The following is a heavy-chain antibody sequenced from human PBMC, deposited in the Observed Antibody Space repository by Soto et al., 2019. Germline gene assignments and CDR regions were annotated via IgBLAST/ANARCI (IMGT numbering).Heavy chain of an antibody. CDR3: ARGVAAAGDDY. Sequence: EVQLVESGGGLVKPGGSLRLSCAASGFTFSSYSMNWVRQAPGKGLEWVSSISSGSSYIYYADSVKGRFTISRDNAKNSLYLQMNSLRAEDTAVYYCARGVAAAGDDYWGQGTLVTVSS. D-gene: IGHD6-13*01. V-gene: IGHV3-21*01. CDR1: GFTFSSYS. J-gene: IGHJ4*02. CDR2: ISSGSSYI.